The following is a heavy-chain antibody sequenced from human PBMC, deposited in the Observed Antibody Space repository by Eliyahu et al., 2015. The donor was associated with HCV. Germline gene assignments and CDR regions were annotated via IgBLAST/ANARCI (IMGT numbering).Heavy chain of an antibody. CDR2: INPSGGST. CDR1: GYTFTSYY. D-gene: IGHD3-22*01. V-gene: IGHV1-46*01. J-gene: IGHJ4*02. CDR3: ARESYDSSGYNYYFDY. Sequence: QVQLVQSGAEVKKPGASVKVSCKASGYTFTSYYMHWVRQAPGQGLEWMGIINPSGGSTSYAQKFQGRVTMTRDTSTSTVYMELSSLRSEDTAVYYCARESYDSSGYNYYFDYWGQGTLVTVSS.